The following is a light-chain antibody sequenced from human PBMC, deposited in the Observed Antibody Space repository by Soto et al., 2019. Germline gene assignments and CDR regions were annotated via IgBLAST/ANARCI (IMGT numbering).Light chain of an antibody. Sequence: DIQMTQSPSSLSASVGDSVTITCRASQSISNYLNWYQQKPGKAPKFLVYAASSLQSGVPSRFSGSGSGTDFTLTISSLQPEDFATYYCQQSYSTPFTFGPGTKVDIK. J-gene: IGKJ3*01. V-gene: IGKV1-39*01. CDR3: QQSYSTPFT. CDR1: QSISNY. CDR2: AAS.